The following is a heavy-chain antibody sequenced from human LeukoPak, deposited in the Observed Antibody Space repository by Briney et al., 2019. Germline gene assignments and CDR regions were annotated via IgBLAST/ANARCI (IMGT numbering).Heavy chain of an antibody. CDR2: MNPNSGNT. V-gene: IGHV1-8*02. Sequence: ASVKVSCKASGYTFTNYDINWVRQAPGQGLEWVGLMNPNSGNTAYTQKFQGRVTMTEDTSTDTAYMELSSLRSEDTAVYYCATTNYYDSFWWGQGTLVTVSS. D-gene: IGHD3-22*01. J-gene: IGHJ4*02. CDR1: GYTFTNYD. CDR3: ATTNYYDSFW.